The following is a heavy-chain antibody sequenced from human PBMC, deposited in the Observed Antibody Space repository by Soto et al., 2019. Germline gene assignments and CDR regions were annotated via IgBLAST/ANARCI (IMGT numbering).Heavy chain of an antibody. D-gene: IGHD1-26*01. CDR3: GRGRSGQIVVFY. V-gene: IGHV1-2*02. CDR1: GYTSTGHY. Sequence: VASVKVSCKASGYTSTGHYIHWVRQAPEQGPEWMGEIGPESGATRYAQKFQGRVTMTRDTSITTVYMELKNLSPDDTAVYYCGRGRSGQIVVFYWGQGTPVT. CDR2: IGPESGAT. J-gene: IGHJ4*02.